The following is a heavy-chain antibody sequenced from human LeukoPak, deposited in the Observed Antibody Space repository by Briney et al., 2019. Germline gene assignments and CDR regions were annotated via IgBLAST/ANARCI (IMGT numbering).Heavy chain of an antibody. V-gene: IGHV4-31*03. D-gene: IGHD2-8*01. Sequence: TSETLSLTCTVSGGSISSGGYYWSWIRQHPGKGLECIGYIYYSESTYYNPSLESRVTISVDTSKNQFSLKLSSVTAADTAVYYCARTTTYCTNGVCSHDAFDIWGQGTMVTVSS. CDR1: GGSISSGGYY. CDR3: ARTTTYCTNGVCSHDAFDI. CDR2: IYYSEST. J-gene: IGHJ3*02.